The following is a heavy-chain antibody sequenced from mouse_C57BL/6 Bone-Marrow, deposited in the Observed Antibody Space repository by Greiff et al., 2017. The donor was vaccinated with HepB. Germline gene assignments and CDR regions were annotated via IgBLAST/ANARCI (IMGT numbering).Heavy chain of an antibody. D-gene: IGHD3-2*02. CDR2: ISNGGGST. CDR3: ARHPDSSGPHYYAMDY. Sequence: EVMLVESGGGLVQPGGSLKLSCAASGFTFSDYYMYWVRQTPEKRLEWVAYISNGGGSTYYPDTVKGRFTISRDNAKNPLYLQMSRLKSEDTAMYYCARHPDSSGPHYYAMDYWGQGTSVTVSS. V-gene: IGHV5-12*01. J-gene: IGHJ4*01. CDR1: GFTFSDYY.